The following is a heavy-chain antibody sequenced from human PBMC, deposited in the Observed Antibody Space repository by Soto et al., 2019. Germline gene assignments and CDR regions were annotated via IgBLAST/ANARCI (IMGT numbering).Heavy chain of an antibody. CDR1: CGSFSGYY. J-gene: IGHJ4*02. D-gene: IGHD3-22*01. V-gene: IGHV4-34*01. Sequence: PSETLSLTCAVYCGSFSGYYWSWIRQPPGKGLEWIGEINHSGSTNYNPSLKSRVTISVDTSKNQFSLKLSSVTAADTAVYYCAMYYYDSSGYRPFDYWGQGTRVTVSS. CDR2: INHSGST. CDR3: AMYYYDSSGYRPFDY.